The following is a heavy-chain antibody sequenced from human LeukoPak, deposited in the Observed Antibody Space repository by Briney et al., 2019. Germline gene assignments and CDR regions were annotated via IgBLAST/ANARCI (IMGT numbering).Heavy chain of an antibody. CDR3: VRGYCGDDCYRYYYYYYTDV. Sequence: PSETLSLTCTVSGGSVSSTNYYWSWIRQPAGKGLEWIGRICASGRTTYNPSLESRVTFSIDTSKNQFSLKLNSVTAADTAVYYCVRGYCGDDCYRYYYYYYTDVWGKGTTVTVSS. J-gene: IGHJ6*03. D-gene: IGHD2-21*02. V-gene: IGHV4-61*02. CDR1: GGSVSSTNYY. CDR2: ICASGRT.